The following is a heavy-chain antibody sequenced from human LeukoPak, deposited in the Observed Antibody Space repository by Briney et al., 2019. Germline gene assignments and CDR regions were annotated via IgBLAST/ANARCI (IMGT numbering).Heavy chain of an antibody. Sequence: GGSLRLSCAASGFTFSSYAMHWVRQAPGKGLEWVAVISYDGSNKYYADSAKGRFTISRDNSKNTLYLQVNSLRAEDTAVYYCATHYYDSSGYYSPDYWGQGTLVTVSS. CDR2: ISYDGSNK. D-gene: IGHD3-22*01. CDR3: ATHYYDSSGYYSPDY. CDR1: GFTFSSYA. V-gene: IGHV3-30*04. J-gene: IGHJ4*02.